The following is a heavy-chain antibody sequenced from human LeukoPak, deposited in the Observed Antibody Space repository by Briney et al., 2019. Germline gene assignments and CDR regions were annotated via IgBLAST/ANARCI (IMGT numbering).Heavy chain of an antibody. CDR3: ARVRSGWLFDP. J-gene: IGHJ5*02. CDR1: GGSFNGYY. Sequence: SETLSLTCAVYGGSFNGYYWSWIRQPPGKGLEWIGEINHSGSTYYNPSLKSRVTISVDTSKNQFSLKLSSVTAADTAVYYCARVRSGWLFDPWGQGTLVTVSS. D-gene: IGHD6-19*01. V-gene: IGHV4-34*01. CDR2: INHSGST.